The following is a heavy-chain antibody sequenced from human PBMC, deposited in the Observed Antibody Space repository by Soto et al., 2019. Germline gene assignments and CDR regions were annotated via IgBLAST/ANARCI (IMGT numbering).Heavy chain of an antibody. Sequence: ASVKVSCKASGYTFTGYYMHWVRQAPGQGLEWMGWINPNSGGTNYAQKFQGWVTMTGDTSISTAYMELSRLRSDDTAVYYCARAGDRFYYFDYWGQGTLVTVSS. J-gene: IGHJ4*02. D-gene: IGHD3-16*01. CDR2: INPNSGGT. V-gene: IGHV1-2*04. CDR3: ARAGDRFYYFDY. CDR1: GYTFTGYY.